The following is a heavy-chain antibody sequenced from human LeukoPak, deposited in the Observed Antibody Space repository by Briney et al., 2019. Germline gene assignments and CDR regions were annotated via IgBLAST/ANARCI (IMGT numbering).Heavy chain of an antibody. Sequence: PSETLSLTCTVSGGSISTGRYFWAWIRQSPQKGLEWIGIVFYSGNSYKNPSLKSRVTISVDTSKNQFSLEVHSVTVADSATYYSARHNQWLVLRWFDPWGHGAPVTVSS. J-gene: IGHJ5*02. CDR1: GGSISTGRYF. CDR2: VFYSGNS. D-gene: IGHD6-19*01. V-gene: IGHV4-39*01. CDR3: ARHNQWLVLRWFDP.